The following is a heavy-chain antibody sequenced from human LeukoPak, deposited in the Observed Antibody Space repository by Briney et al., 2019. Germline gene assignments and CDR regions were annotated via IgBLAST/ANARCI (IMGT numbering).Heavy chain of an antibody. D-gene: IGHD6-19*01. CDR3: ARLSSGWYGNWLDP. CDR1: GYSISSGYY. V-gene: IGHV4-38-2*02. Sequence: SETLSLTCTVSGYSISSGYYWGWIRQPPGKGLEWIGSIYHSGSTYYNPSLKSRVTISVDTSKNQFSLKLSSVTAADTAVYYCARLSSGWYGNWLDPWGQGTLVTVSS. J-gene: IGHJ5*02. CDR2: IYHSGST.